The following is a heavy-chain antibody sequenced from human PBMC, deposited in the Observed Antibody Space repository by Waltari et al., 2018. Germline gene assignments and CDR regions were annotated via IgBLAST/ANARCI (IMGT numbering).Heavy chain of an antibody. J-gene: IGHJ1*01. CDR2: MQYRGST. V-gene: IGHV4-39*01. D-gene: IGHD4-17*01. CDR1: GGSISTNYN. CDR3: GRIAFGDDGGYFQH. Sequence: QLQLQESGPGLVKPSETLSLTCTVSGGSISTNYNWGWIRQPPGKGLEWMGNMQYRGSTFYNPSLKIRVTISLDTSKNQFSLRLSSVGAADTAVYFCGRIAFGDDGGYFQHWGQGTLVTVSS.